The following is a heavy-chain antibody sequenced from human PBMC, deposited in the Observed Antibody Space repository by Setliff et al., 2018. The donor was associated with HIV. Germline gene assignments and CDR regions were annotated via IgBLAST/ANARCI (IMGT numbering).Heavy chain of an antibody. J-gene: IGHJ3*01. CDR1: TFPFINYD. D-gene: IGHD1-26*01. Sequence: PGGSLRLSCAASTFPFINYDIQWVRQAPGKGLEWVAFVSFEGGNKYHADSVKGRFTISRDISKNTVYLQTNSLRPEDTAVYFCVRGDVAFLGVLSPLAVWGQGTMVTVSS. CDR2: VSFEGGNK. CDR3: VRGDVAFLGVLSPLAV. V-gene: IGHV3-30-3*01.